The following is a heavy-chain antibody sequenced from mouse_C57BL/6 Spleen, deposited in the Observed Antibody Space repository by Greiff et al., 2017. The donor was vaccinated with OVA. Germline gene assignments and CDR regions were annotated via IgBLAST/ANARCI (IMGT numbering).Heavy chain of an antibody. CDR1: GYTFTSYK. CDR3: ARLLLPYFDV. J-gene: IGHJ1*03. Sequence: VQLQQSGAELARPGASVKMSCKASGYTFTSYKMHWVKQRPGQGLEWIGYINPSSGYTKYNQKFKDKATLTADKSSSTAYMQLSSLTSEDSAVYYCARLLLPYFDVWGTGTTVTVSS. V-gene: IGHV1-4*01. CDR2: INPSSGYT.